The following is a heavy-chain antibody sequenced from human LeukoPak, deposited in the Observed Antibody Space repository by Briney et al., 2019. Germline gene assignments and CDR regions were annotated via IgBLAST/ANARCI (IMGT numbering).Heavy chain of an antibody. D-gene: IGHD6-13*01. Sequence: GASVKVSCKASGYTFTSYYMHWVRQAPGQGLEWMGLINPSGGSTSYAQKFQGRVTMTRDTSTSTVYMELSSLRSEDTAVYYCARAGIGSSWEAQFDYWGQGALVTVSS. CDR1: GYTFTSYY. CDR2: INPSGGST. J-gene: IGHJ4*02. V-gene: IGHV1-46*01. CDR3: ARAGIGSSWEAQFDY.